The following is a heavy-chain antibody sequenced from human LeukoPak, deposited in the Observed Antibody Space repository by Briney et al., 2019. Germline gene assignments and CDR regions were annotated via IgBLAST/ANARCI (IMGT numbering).Heavy chain of an antibody. D-gene: IGHD6-13*01. CDR3: ARGPSAAVWFDT. CDR1: GGSFSGYY. V-gene: IGHV4-34*01. Sequence: SETLSLTCAVYGGSFSGYYWSWIRQPPGKGLEWIGEINHSGSTNYNPSLKSRVTISVDTSKNQFSLKLSSVTAADTAVYYCARGPSAAVWFDTWGQGTLVTVSS. J-gene: IGHJ5*02. CDR2: INHSGST.